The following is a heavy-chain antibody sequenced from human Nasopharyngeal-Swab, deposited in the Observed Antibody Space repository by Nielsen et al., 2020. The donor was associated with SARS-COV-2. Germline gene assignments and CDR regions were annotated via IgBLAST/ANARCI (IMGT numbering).Heavy chain of an antibody. CDR2: IIPIFGTA. CDR3: ERDRYDILTGYYPPPYYGMDV. V-gene: IGHV1-69*13. J-gene: IGHJ6*02. Sequence: SVKVSCKASGGTFSSYAISWVRQAPGQGLEWMGGIIPIFGTANYAQKFQGRVTITADESTSTAYMELSSLRSEDTAVYYCERDRYDILTGYYPPPYYGMDVWGQGTTVTVSS. D-gene: IGHD3-9*01. CDR1: GGTFSSYA.